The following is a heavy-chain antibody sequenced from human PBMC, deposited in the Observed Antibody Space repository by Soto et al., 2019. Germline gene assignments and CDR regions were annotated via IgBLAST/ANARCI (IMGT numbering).Heavy chain of an antibody. D-gene: IGHD2-8*02. Sequence: SETQSLTCTVAGGSLSSSSYYLGWIRPPPGKGLEWIGSIYYSGSTKYNPSLKSRVTISVDTSKNQFSLKLSSVTAADTAGYYCASDRRPGHCFDPWGQGTLVTGSS. J-gene: IGHJ5*02. CDR1: GGSLSSSSYY. CDR2: IYYSGST. V-gene: IGHV4-39*07. CDR3: ASDRRPGHCFDP.